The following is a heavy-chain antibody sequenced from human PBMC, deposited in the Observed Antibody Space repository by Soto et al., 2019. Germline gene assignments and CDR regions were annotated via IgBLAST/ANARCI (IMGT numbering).Heavy chain of an antibody. J-gene: IGHJ6*02. D-gene: IGHD5-18*01. CDR2: IKTDGSSI. V-gene: IGHV3-74*01. Sequence: EVQLVESGGGLVQPGGSLTLSCAASGFTFSNYWMHWFRQAPGKGLVWVSRIKTDGSSISYADSVKGRVTISRDNAKNTVYLQMISLRAEDTAVYYCARGIQIRYGVDVWGQGTTVTVSS. CDR1: GFTFSNYW. CDR3: ARGIQIRYGVDV.